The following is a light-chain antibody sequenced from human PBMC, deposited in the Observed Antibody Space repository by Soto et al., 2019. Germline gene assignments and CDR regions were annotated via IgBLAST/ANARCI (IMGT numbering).Light chain of an antibody. CDR1: QSISSN. J-gene: IGKJ4*01. V-gene: IGKV3-15*01. CDR2: RTS. Sequence: EILMTQSPATLSVSPGERATLSCRASQSISSNLAWYQQKPGQAPRLLIFRTSSRATGFPARFSGSGSGTEFNLPISSLKSEDFGVYYCQQYNNWHSATFGGGTKVDIK. CDR3: QQYNNWHSAT.